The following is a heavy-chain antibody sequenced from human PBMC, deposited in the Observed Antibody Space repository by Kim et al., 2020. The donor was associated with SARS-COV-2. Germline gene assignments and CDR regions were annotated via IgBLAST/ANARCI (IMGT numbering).Heavy chain of an antibody. CDR2: EK. J-gene: IGHJ4*02. Sequence: EKYYVDSVKGRFTISRDNAKNSLYLQMNSLRAEDTAVYYCARVQQLVLDYWGQGTLVTVS. V-gene: IGHV3-7*01. CDR3: ARVQQLVLDY. D-gene: IGHD6-13*01.